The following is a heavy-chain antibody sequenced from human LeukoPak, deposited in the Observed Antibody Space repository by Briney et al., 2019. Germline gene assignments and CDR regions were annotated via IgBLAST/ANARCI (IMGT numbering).Heavy chain of an antibody. J-gene: IGHJ5*02. CDR3: ARRIAAAGSYNWFDP. CDR2: IYHSGST. D-gene: IGHD6-13*01. Sequence: SETLSLTCTVSGGSISSYYWSWIRQPPGKGLEWIGYIYHSGSTNYNPSLKSRVTISVDTSKNQFSLKLSSVTAADTAVYYCARRIAAAGSYNWFDPWGQETLVTVSS. CDR1: GGSISSYY. V-gene: IGHV4-59*01.